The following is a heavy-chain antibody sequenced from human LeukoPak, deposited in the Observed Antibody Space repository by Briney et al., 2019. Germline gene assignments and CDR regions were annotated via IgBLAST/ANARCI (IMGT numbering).Heavy chain of an antibody. D-gene: IGHD3-10*01. CDR3: ARLKVRGVIIIGFDP. Sequence: ASVKVSCKASGYTFTSYGISWVRQAPGQGLEWMGWISAYNGNTNYAQKLQGRVIMTTDTSTSTAYMELSRLRSDDTAVYYCARLKVRGVIIIGFDPWGQGTLVTVSS. CDR2: ISAYNGNT. CDR1: GYTFTSYG. V-gene: IGHV1-18*01. J-gene: IGHJ5*02.